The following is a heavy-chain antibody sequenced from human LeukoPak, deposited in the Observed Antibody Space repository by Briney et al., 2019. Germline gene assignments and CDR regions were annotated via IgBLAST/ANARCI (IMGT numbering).Heavy chain of an antibody. CDR2: ISSSSSYI. D-gene: IGHD3-22*01. J-gene: IGHJ3*02. CDR3: ARDYAVIEYYYDSSGYRYDAFDI. Sequence: GGSLRLSCAASGFTFSSYSMNWVRQAPGKGLEWVSSISSSSSYIYYADSVKSRFTISRDNAKNSLYLQMNSLRAEDTAVYYCARDYAVIEYYYDSSGYRYDAFDIWGQGTMVTVSS. CDR1: GFTFSSYS. V-gene: IGHV3-21*01.